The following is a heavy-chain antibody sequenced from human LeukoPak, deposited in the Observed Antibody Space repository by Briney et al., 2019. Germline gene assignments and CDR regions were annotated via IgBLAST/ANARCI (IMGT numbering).Heavy chain of an antibody. CDR2: INPKSGGT. J-gene: IGHJ4*02. Sequence: GASVKVSCKASGYTFTGYCMHWVRQAPGQGLEWMGWINPKSGGTNYAQKFQGRVTMTRDTSISTAYMELSRLRSDDTAVYYCARTFRSSWNTLDYWGQGTLVTVSS. D-gene: IGHD6-13*01. CDR3: ARTFRSSWNTLDY. CDR1: GYTFTGYC. V-gene: IGHV1-2*02.